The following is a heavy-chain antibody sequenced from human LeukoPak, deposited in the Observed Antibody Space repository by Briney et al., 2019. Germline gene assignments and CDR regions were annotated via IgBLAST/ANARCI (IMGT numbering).Heavy chain of an antibody. CDR2: IYLGDSQT. CDR3: TRRLAISGVGDGHENWFDP. V-gene: IGHV5-51*01. Sequence: GESLKISCKGSGSDLTNYWINWVRQMPGKGLEWMGIIYLGDSQTKYSPSFQGQVTFSADKSITTAYLQLGSLKASDTAIYYCTRRLAISGVGDGHENWFDPWGQGTLVTVSS. J-gene: IGHJ5*02. D-gene: IGHD3-3*01. CDR1: GSDLTNYW.